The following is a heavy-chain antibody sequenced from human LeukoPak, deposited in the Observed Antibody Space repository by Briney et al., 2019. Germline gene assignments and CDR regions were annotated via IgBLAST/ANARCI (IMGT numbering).Heavy chain of an antibody. CDR3: AGEMATTLGWFDP. J-gene: IGHJ5*02. CDR2: IYYSGST. CDR1: GGSISSYY. V-gene: IGHV4-59*01. Sequence: SETLSLTCTVSGGSISSYYWSWIRQPPGKGLEWIGYIYYSGSTNYNPSLKSRVTISVDTSKNQFSLKLSSVTAADTAVYYCAGEMATTLGWFDPWGQGTLVTVSS. D-gene: IGHD5-12*01.